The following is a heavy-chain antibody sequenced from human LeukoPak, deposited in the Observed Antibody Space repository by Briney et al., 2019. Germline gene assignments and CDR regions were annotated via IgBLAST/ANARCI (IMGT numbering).Heavy chain of an antibody. D-gene: IGHD2-2*02. CDR1: GFTFDDYG. CDR2: ITNWNGGST. Sequence: GGSLRLSCEASGFTFDDYGMSWVRQAAGKGLEWVSAITNWNGGSTGYAGSVRGRFTVSRDNAKNSLYLQMNSLRAEDTAMYYCARCSRSSTDCYSAFDIWGQGTVVTVSS. J-gene: IGHJ3*02. CDR3: ARCSRSSTDCYSAFDI. V-gene: IGHV3-20*04.